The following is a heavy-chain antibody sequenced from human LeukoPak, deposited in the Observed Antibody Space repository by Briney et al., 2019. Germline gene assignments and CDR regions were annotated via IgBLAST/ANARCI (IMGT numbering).Heavy chain of an antibody. CDR2: IYTGGNT. CDR1: GFTVSSNY. J-gene: IGHJ4*02. V-gene: IGHV3-53*01. CDR3: ARGDDSGYYDYFDY. Sequence: GGSLRLSCAASGFTVSSNYMSWVRQAPGKGLEWVSTIYTGGNTYYAASVKGRFTISRDFSKNTVFLHMNSLRAEDTAMYYCARGDDSGYYDYFDYWGQGALVTVSS. D-gene: IGHD3-22*01.